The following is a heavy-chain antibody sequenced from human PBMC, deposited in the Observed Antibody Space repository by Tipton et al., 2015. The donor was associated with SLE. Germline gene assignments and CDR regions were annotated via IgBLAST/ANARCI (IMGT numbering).Heavy chain of an antibody. J-gene: IGHJ4*02. CDR2: IYYSGST. CDR1: GGSISSGDYY. Sequence: TLSLTCTVSGGSISSGDYYWSWIRQPPGKGLEWIGYIYYSGSTYYNPSLKSRVTISVDTSKNQFSLKLSSVTAADTAVYYCARDRGGYAFDYWGQGTLVTVSS. V-gene: IGHV4-30-4*01. D-gene: IGHD3-10*01. CDR3: ARDRGGYAFDY.